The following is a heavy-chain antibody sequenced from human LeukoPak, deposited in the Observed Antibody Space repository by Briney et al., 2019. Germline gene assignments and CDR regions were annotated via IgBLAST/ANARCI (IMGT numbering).Heavy chain of an antibody. D-gene: IGHD5-18*01. V-gene: IGHV3-23*01. CDR3: AKGDTAMVYDAFDI. Sequence: GGSLRLSCAASGFTFSTYAMSCVRQAPGKGLEWVSAISGSGGSTYYADSVKGRFTISRDNSKNTLFLQMNSLRAEDTALYYCAKGDTAMVYDAFDIWGQGTVVTVSS. CDR2: ISGSGGST. J-gene: IGHJ3*02. CDR1: GFTFSTYA.